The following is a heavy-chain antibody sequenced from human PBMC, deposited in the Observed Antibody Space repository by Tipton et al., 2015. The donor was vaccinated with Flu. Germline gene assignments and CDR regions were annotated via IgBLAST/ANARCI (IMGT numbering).Heavy chain of an antibody. CDR3: ARRDYSNYVSEPKNWFDS. CDR1: GFIFSRYA. CDR2: IRGSAGRGAGT. V-gene: IGHV3-23*01. D-gene: IGHD4-11*01. J-gene: IGHJ5*01. Sequence: SLRLSCAASGFIFSRYAMSWVRQAPGKGLEWVSNIRGSAGRGAGTYYADSVKGRFSISRDNSKNTLYLQMNSLRAEDTAIYYCARRDYSNYVSEPKNWFDSWGQGTLVTVSS.